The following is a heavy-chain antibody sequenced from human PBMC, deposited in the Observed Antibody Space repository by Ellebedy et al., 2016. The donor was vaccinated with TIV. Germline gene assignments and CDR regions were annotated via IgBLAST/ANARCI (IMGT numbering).Heavy chain of an antibody. CDR2: ISGSSSYV. Sequence: GESLKISCAASGFTFNLYTMSWVRQAPGKGLEWVSLISGSSSYVYYADSVKGRFTISRDNAKNSLYLQMNSLRADDTAVYYCARDSSPYCSSTSCPTTFDYWGQGTLVTVSS. J-gene: IGHJ4*02. CDR1: GFTFNLYT. CDR3: ARDSSPYCSSTSCPTTFDY. V-gene: IGHV3-21*01. D-gene: IGHD2-2*01.